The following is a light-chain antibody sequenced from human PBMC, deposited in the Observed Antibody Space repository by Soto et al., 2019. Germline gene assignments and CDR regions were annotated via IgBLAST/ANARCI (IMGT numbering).Light chain of an antibody. J-gene: IGLJ1*01. V-gene: IGLV3-1*01. CDR1: KVGDKY. CDR3: QAWDSSTHYV. Sequence: SYERTQPPSVSVSPGQTASITCSGDKVGDKYACWYQQKPGQSPVLVIYQDSKRPSGIPERFSGSKSGNTATLTISGTQAMDEADYYCQAWDSSTHYVFGTGTKVTVL. CDR2: QDS.